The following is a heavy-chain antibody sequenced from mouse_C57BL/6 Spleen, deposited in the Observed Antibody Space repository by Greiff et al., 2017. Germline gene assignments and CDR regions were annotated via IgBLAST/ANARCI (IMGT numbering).Heavy chain of an antibody. CDR1: GYAFSSSW. D-gene: IGHD2-4*01. CDR2: IYPGDGDT. V-gene: IGHV1-82*01. CDR3: ARGESYDYDEGGRVDY. J-gene: IGHJ2*01. Sequence: QVQLQQSGPELVKPGASVKISCKASGYAFSSSWMNWVKQRPGKGLEWIGRIYPGDGDTNYNGKFKGKATLPADKSSSNAYMQLSSLSSGDSAVYFCARGESYDYDEGGRVDYWGQGTTLTVYS.